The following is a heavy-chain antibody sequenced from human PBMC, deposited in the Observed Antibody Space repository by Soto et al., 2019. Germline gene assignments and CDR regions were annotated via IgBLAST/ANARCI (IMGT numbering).Heavy chain of an antibody. V-gene: IGHV3-15*01. J-gene: IGHJ4*02. D-gene: IGHD3-22*01. CDR2: IKSKTDGGTT. Sequence: LRLSWAASGFTFSNAWMSWVRQAPGKGLEWVGRIKSKTDGGTTDYAAPVKGRFTISRDDSKNTLYLQMNSLKTEDTAVYYCTTDSSGYYGPRFDYWGQGTLVTVSS. CDR1: GFTFSNAW. CDR3: TTDSSGYYGPRFDY.